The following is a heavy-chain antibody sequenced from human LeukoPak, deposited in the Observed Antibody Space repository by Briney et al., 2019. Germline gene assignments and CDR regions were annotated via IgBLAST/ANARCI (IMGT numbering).Heavy chain of an antibody. Sequence: GGSLRLSCAASGFTFSSYGMHWVRQAPGKGLGWVAFIRYDGSNKYYADSVKGRFTISRDNSKNTLYLQMNSLRAEDTAVYYCAKDRQQLVTAWGQGTLVTVSS. CDR3: AKDRQQLVTA. CDR2: IRYDGSNK. V-gene: IGHV3-30*02. J-gene: IGHJ5*02. D-gene: IGHD6-13*01. CDR1: GFTFSSYG.